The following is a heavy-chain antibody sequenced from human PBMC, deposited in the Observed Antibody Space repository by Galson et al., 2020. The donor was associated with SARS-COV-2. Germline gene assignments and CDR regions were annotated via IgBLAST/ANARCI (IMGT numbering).Heavy chain of an antibody. D-gene: IGHD1-1*01. CDR1: GFNFSNYD. Sequence: TGGSLRLSCAASGFNFSNYDMSWVRQAPGKGLEWVSAIGRRGSTYYTDSVKGRFTISRDNSKDTLYLQMNSLRAEDTAVYYCVKDVEKSTTYFEYWGQGTLVTVSS. CDR3: VKDVEKSTTYFEY. V-gene: IGHV3-23*01. CDR2: IGRRGST. J-gene: IGHJ4*02.